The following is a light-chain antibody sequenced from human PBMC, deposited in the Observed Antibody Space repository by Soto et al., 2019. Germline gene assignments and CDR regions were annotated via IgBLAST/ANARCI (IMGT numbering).Light chain of an antibody. Sequence: QSALTQPASVSESPGHSITISCAGTSSDVGGYNHVSWYQQHADKAPKLLIHEVSNRPSGVSNRFSGSKSGNTASLTISGLQAEDEADDYSTSYTCISSYVFGTGTKVTVL. CDR2: EVS. V-gene: IGLV2-14*01. J-gene: IGLJ1*01. CDR3: TSYTCISSYV. CDR1: SSDVGGYNH.